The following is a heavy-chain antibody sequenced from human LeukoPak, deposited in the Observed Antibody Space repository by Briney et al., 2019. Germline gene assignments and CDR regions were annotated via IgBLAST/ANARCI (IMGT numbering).Heavy chain of an antibody. Sequence: PGGSLRLSCAASGFTFSGSAMHWVRQASGKGLEWVGRIRSKANSYATAYAASVKGRFTISRDDSKNTAYLQMNSLKTEDTAVYYCTKGGAPYFDYWGQGTLVTASS. D-gene: IGHD2-15*01. CDR3: TKGGAPYFDY. CDR2: IRSKANSYAT. CDR1: GFTFSGSA. J-gene: IGHJ4*02. V-gene: IGHV3-73*01.